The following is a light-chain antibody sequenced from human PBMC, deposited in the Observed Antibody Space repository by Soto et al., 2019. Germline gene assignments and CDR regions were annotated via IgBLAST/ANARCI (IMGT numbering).Light chain of an antibody. J-gene: IGKJ3*01. V-gene: IGKV3-20*01. CDR2: GAS. Sequence: EIALTQSPATLSLSPGERATLSCRARQSVSSSYLAWCQQKTGQAPRLLIYGASSRAIGIPDRFSGSGSGTDFTLTISRLEPEDFAVYYCQQYDRSLFPFGPGTKVAVK. CDR1: QSVSSSY. CDR3: QQYDRSLFP.